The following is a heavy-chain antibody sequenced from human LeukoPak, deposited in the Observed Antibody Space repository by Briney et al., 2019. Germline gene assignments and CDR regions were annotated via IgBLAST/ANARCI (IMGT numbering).Heavy chain of an antibody. J-gene: IGHJ3*02. V-gene: IGHV3-30*03. Sequence: GRSLRLSCAASGFTFSSYGMHWVRQAPGKGLEWVAVISYDGSNKYYADSVKGRFTISRDNSKNTLYLQMNSLRAEDTAVYYCAREGRIVLMVYAIGAFDIWGQGTMVTVSS. CDR1: GFTFSSYG. D-gene: IGHD2-8*01. CDR3: AREGRIVLMVYAIGAFDI. CDR2: ISYDGSNK.